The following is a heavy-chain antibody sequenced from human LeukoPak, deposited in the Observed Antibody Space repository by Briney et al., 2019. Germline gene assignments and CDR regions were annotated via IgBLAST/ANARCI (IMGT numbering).Heavy chain of an antibody. CDR2: ISYDGSNK. V-gene: IGHV3-30-3*01. J-gene: IGHJ3*02. Sequence: PGGSLRLSCAASGFTFSSYEMNWVRQAPGKGLEWVAVISYDGSNKYYADSVKGRFTISRDNSKNTLYLQMNSLRAEDTAVYYCARDLIAAAGFGAFYIWGQGTMVTVPS. CDR1: GFTFSSYE. CDR3: ARDLIAAAGFGAFYI. D-gene: IGHD6-13*01.